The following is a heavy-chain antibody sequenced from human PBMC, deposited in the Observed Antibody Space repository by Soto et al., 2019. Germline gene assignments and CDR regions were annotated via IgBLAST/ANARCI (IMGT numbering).Heavy chain of an antibody. J-gene: IGHJ4*02. CDR3: ARVAIMGVVNSPLFFFDL. CDR2: VNAYNGNT. V-gene: IGHV1-18*01. D-gene: IGHD2-15*01. Sequence: ASVKVSCKASGYSFTSFGVNWVRQAPGQGLEWMGWVNAYNGNTNYAQKFQGRVTLTADTSTSTAYMEVGSLRSDDTAVYYCARVAIMGVVNSPLFFFDLWGQGTLVTVSS. CDR1: GYSFTSFG.